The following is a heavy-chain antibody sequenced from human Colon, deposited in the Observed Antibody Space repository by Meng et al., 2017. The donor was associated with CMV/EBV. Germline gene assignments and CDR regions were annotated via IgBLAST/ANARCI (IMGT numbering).Heavy chain of an antibody. CDR1: GDPIKIGGFY. D-gene: IGHD1-14*01. J-gene: IGHJ5*02. CDR3: ARGYNRFHP. V-gene: IGHV4-31*03. Sequence: SETLSLTCTVSGDPIKIGGFYWSWIRQLPGKGLEWIGHTYHSGITSYNPSLSSRVTITVDTSQNQFSLKLTSVTAADTGIYYCARGYNRFHPWGQGALVTVSS. CDR2: TYHSGIT.